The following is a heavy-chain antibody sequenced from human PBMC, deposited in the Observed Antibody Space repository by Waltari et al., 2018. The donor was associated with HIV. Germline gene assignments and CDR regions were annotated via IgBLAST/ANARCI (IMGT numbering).Heavy chain of an antibody. Sequence: QAHLVQSGPEVRRPGASVTVSSKGSAYTFTDYYLHRARQTPGQGPRWLGRIDTLTGEALYVPAFQGRVTMTRVTSLTTAYLDLTSLKSDDTAVYFCARGEDVTLISLPPGYRLDFWGQGTLVTVSS. CDR3: ARGEDVTLISLPPGYRLDF. V-gene: IGHV1-2*06. CDR2: IDTLTGEA. CDR1: AYTFTDYY. D-gene: IGHD2-15*01. J-gene: IGHJ4*02.